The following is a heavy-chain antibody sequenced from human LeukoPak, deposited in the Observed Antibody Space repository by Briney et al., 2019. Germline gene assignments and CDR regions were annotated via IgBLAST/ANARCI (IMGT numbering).Heavy chain of an antibody. Sequence: GGSLRLSCAASGFTVSSNYMSWVRQAPGKGLEWVSVIYSDGNTYYADSGKGRFTISRDNSKNTVYLQMNSLRAEDTAVYYCATPSGGYWGQGTLVTVSS. J-gene: IGHJ4*02. D-gene: IGHD6-25*01. V-gene: IGHV3-66*04. CDR3: ATPSGGY. CDR2: IYSDGNT. CDR1: GFTVSSNY.